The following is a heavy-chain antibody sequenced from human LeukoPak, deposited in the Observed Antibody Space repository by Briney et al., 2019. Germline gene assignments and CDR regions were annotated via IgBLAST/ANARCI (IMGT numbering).Heavy chain of an antibody. CDR2: IYPGDSDT. CDR3: ARTYDSSGFDY. J-gene: IGHJ4*02. D-gene: IGHD3-22*01. CDR1: AYSFTDYW. Sequence: GESLQISCQDSAYSFTDYWIGWVRQMPGKGLEWMGIIYPGDSDTRYSPSFQGQVTISADKSISTAYLQWSSLKASDTAMYYCARTYDSSGFDYWGQGTLVTVSS. V-gene: IGHV5-51*01.